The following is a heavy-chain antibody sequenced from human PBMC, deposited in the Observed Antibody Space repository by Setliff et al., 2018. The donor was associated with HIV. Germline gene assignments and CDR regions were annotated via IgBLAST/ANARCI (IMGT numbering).Heavy chain of an antibody. D-gene: IGHD5-12*01. CDR1: GFTFSSYG. Sequence: GSLRLSCAASGFTFSSYGMHWVRQAPGKGLEWVAFIRYDGSNKYYADSVKGRFTISRDNSKNTLYLQMNSLRAEDTAVYYCATDIVATLDYWGQGTLVTVSS. V-gene: IGHV3-30*02. CDR2: IRYDGSNK. CDR3: ATDIVATLDY. J-gene: IGHJ4*02.